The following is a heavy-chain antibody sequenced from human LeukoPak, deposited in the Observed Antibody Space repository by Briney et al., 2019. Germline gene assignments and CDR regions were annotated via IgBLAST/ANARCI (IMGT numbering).Heavy chain of an antibody. CDR2: VSYRGHT. CDR1: GGSISPYY. D-gene: IGHD3-22*01. V-gene: IGHV4-59*01. CDR3: ARSSEGRYYYDSSGFSYYYYYMDV. Sequence: SETLSLTCSVSGGSISPYYWSWIRQPPGKGLEWIGYVSYRGHTNYNPSLESRVTISLDTSKNQFSVKLNSVTAADTGVYYCARSSEGRYYYDSSGFSYYYYYMDVWGKGTTVTISS. J-gene: IGHJ6*03.